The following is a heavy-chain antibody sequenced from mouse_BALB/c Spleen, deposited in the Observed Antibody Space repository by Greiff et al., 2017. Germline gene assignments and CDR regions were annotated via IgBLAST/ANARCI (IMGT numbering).Heavy chain of an antibody. CDR1: GFTFSSYT. D-gene: IGHD2-1*01. Sequence: EVMLVESGGGLVKPGGSLKLSCAASGFTFSSYTMSWVRQTPEKRLEWVATISSGGSYTYYPDSVKGRFTISRDNAKNTLYLQMSSLKSEDTAMYYCTRAGDGNPAWFAYWGQGTLVTVSA. CDR3: TRAGDGNPAWFAY. J-gene: IGHJ3*01. V-gene: IGHV5-6-4*01. CDR2: ISSGGSYT.